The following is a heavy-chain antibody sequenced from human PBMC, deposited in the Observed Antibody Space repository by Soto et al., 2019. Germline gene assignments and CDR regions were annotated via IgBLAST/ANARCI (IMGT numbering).Heavy chain of an antibody. J-gene: IGHJ4*02. V-gene: IGHV3-21*06. CDR1: GFTFTRYS. Sequence: GGSLRLSCAASGFTFTRYSMNWVRRAPGKGLEWVSSISSTTNYIYYGDSMKGRFTISRDNAKNSLYLEINSLRAEDTAEYYCARESEDLTSNFDYWGQGTLVTVSS. CDR2: ISSTTNYI. CDR3: ARESEDLTSNFDY.